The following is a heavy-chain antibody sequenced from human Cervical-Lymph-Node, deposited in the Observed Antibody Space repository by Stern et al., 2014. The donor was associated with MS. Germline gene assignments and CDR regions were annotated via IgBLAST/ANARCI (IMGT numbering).Heavy chain of an antibody. D-gene: IGHD6-13*01. J-gene: IGHJ4*02. CDR3: ARDTAAIIDY. Sequence: VQLVESGGGVVQPGRSLRLSCAASGFTLSLSAMHWVRQAPGKGLEWVAVISYDGSKEHYADSVKGRFTISRDNSKNTLFLQMDSLRLEDTAVYYCARDTAAIIDYWGQGTLVTVSA. V-gene: IGHV3-30*01. CDR2: ISYDGSKE. CDR1: GFTLSLSA.